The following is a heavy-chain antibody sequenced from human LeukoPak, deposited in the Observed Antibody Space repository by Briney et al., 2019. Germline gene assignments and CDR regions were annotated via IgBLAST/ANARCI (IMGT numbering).Heavy chain of an antibody. CDR3: ARGREGRGDSTPLLGA. D-gene: IGHD6-13*01. J-gene: IGHJ5*02. V-gene: IGHV1-8*01. CDR2: MNPNSGNT. CDR1: GYTFTSYD. Sequence: ASGKVSCKASGYTFTSYDINWVRQAAGQGLEWMGWMNPNSGNTGYSQKFQGRVTMTGNTSISTVYMELSSLTSEDTAVYYCARGREGRGDSTPLLGAWGQGTLVTVSS.